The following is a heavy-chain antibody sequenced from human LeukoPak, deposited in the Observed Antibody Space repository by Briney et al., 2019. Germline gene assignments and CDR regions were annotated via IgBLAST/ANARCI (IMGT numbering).Heavy chain of an antibody. D-gene: IGHD6-19*01. V-gene: IGHV3-23*01. Sequence: GGSLRLSCAASGFTFSSNAMSWVRQAPGKGLEGVSGISGSGDSTYYIESVKGRFTISRDNSKNTLYLEMNSLRAEDTAVYYCAKYLAGGWYYIDCWGQGTLVTASS. CDR1: GFTFSSNA. J-gene: IGHJ4*02. CDR3: AKYLAGGWYYIDC. CDR2: ISGSGDST.